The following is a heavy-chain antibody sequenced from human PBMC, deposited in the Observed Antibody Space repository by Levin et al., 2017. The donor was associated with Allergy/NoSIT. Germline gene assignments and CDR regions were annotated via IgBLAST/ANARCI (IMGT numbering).Heavy chain of an antibody. CDR2: IKQDGSEK. Sequence: GESLKISCAASGFTFSSYWMSWVRQAPGKGLEWVANIKQDGSEKYYVDSVKGRFTISRDNAKNSLYLQMNSLRAEDTAVYYCARAYSSSWYDPWDYYYGMDVWGQGTTVTVSS. V-gene: IGHV3-7*01. CDR3: ARAYSSSWYDPWDYYYGMDV. J-gene: IGHJ6*02. CDR1: GFTFSSYW. D-gene: IGHD6-13*01.